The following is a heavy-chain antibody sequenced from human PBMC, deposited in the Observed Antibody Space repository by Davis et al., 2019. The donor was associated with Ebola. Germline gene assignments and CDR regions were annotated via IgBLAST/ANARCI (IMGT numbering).Heavy chain of an antibody. D-gene: IGHD3-16*02. CDR2: IYYSGST. V-gene: IGHV4-59*01. CDR3: ARNYRPDGMDV. CDR1: GGSISSYY. J-gene: IGHJ6*02. Sequence: SETLSLTCTVSGGSISSYYWSWIRQPPGKGLEWIGYIYYSGSTNYNPSLKSRVTISVDTSKNQFSLKLSSVTAEDTAVYYCARNYRPDGMDVWGQGTTVTVSS.